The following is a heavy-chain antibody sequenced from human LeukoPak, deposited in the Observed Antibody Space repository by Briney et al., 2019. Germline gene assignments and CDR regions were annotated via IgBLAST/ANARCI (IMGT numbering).Heavy chain of an antibody. CDR2: TYTSGST. V-gene: IGHV4-4*07. Sequence: SETLSLTCTVSGGYLSSYYWSWIRQPAGKGLEWIGRTYTSGSTNYNPSLKSRVTISVDTSKNQFSLKLSSVTAADTAVYYCARVAPRYSSSWYPATFDYWGQGTLVTVSS. D-gene: IGHD6-13*01. J-gene: IGHJ4*02. CDR3: ARVAPRYSSSWYPATFDY. CDR1: GGYLSSYY.